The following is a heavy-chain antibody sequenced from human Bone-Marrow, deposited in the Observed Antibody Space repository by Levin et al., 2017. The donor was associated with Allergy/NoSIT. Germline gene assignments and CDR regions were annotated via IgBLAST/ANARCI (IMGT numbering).Heavy chain of an antibody. J-gene: IGHJ3*02. Sequence: GESLKISCAASGFTFSDYGMHLVRQAPGKGLEWVALIWSDGSKKYYADSVKGRFTISRDNSKNTLYLQMNSLRAEDTAVYYCATSTLTDAFDIWGQGTMVTVSS. CDR3: ATSTLTDAFDI. V-gene: IGHV3-33*01. CDR1: GFTFSDYG. D-gene: IGHD2-15*01. CDR2: IWSDGSKK.